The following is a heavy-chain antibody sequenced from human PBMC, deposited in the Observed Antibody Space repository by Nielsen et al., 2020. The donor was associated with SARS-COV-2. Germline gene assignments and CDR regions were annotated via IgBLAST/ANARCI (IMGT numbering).Heavy chain of an antibody. CDR3: ARDTRTGWSLDY. CDR1: GFTFNTYE. J-gene: IGHJ4*02. D-gene: IGHD6-19*01. CDR2: ISSSGSII. Sequence: GESLKISCVASGFTFNTYELNWVRQAPGKGLEWVSYISSSGSIIHYADSVKGRFTISRDNAENSLYLQMNSLRAEDTAVYYCARDTRTGWSLDYWGQGTLVTVSS. V-gene: IGHV3-48*03.